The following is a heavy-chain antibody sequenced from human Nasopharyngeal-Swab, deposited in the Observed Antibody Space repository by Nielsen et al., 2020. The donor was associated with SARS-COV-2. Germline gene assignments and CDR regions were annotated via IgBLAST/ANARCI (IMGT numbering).Heavy chain of an antibody. CDR3: ARYYDSSGCLDY. CDR1: GFTFSSYA. J-gene: IGHJ4*02. V-gene: IGHV3-30-3*01. CDR2: ISYDGSNK. D-gene: IGHD3-22*01. Sequence: GASLKISCAASGFTFSSYAMHWVCQAPGKGLEWVAVISYDGSNKYYADSVKGRFTISRDNSKNTLYLQMNSLRAEDTAVYYCARYYDSSGCLDYWGQGTLVTVSS.